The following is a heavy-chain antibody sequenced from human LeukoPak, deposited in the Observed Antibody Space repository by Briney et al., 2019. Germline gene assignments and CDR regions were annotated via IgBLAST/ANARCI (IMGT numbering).Heavy chain of an antibody. CDR1: GFTFTMFG. Sequence: GGSLRLSCAASGFTFTMFGMDWVRQAPGKGLEWVAYIDARSGIVYYADSVQGRFTISRDDAKDSVFLQMNSLRVDDTAVYYCARTYDFGRGPPGDAFDNWGQGTLVTVPS. D-gene: IGHD3-3*01. V-gene: IGHV3-48*01. J-gene: IGHJ3*02. CDR2: IDARSGIV. CDR3: ARTYDFGRGPPGDAFDN.